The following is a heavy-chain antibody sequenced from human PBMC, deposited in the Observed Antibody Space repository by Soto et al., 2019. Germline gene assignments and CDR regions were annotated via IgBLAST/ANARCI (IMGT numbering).Heavy chain of an antibody. D-gene: IGHD4-17*01. J-gene: IGHJ4*02. V-gene: IGHV3-30-3*01. CDR2: TSHDGNRL. CDR3: ARVGYGDYLES. Sequence: QVHLVESGGGVVQPGRSLRLSCVGSGYSFKNYAMHWVRQPPGKGLEWLAKTSHDGNRLDYRDSVKGRFSISRDNSKNTLYLQLSSLRAEDTAVYYCARVGYGDYLESWGQGTLVTVSS. CDR1: GYSFKNYA.